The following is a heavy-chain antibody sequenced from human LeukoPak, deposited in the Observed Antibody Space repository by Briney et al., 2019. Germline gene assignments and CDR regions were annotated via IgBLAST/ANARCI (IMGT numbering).Heavy chain of an antibody. CDR1: GGSISSYY. CDR3: ARDPGARNYFDP. J-gene: IGHJ5*02. D-gene: IGHD1-7*01. Sequence: SETLSLTCSVSGGSISSYYWSWIRQPAGKGLERIGLIYISGSTNYNPSLKSRVTMSIDTSKNQFSLKLSSVTAADTAVYYCARDPGARNYFDPWGQGILVSVSS. CDR2: IYISGST. V-gene: IGHV4-4*07.